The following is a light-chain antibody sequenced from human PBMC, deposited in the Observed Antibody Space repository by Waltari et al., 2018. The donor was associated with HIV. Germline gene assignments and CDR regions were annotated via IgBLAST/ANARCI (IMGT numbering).Light chain of an antibody. Sequence: EIALTQSPDTLSLSPGDRATLSCRASQTISSTYLAWYQQKPGQAPRLLIYGASSRATGIPDRFSGSGSGTDFTLTISSLEPEDCAVYYCQQYIGSPRTFGQGTKVELK. CDR2: GAS. CDR1: QTISSTY. V-gene: IGKV3-20*01. CDR3: QQYIGSPRT. J-gene: IGKJ1*01.